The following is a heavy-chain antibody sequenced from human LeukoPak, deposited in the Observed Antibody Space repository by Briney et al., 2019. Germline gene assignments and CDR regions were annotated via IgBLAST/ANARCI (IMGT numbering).Heavy chain of an antibody. CDR1: GFTFGSYT. Sequence: PGGSLRLSCAGSGFTFGSYTMSWVRQAPGKGLEWVGRIKSKTDGGTTDYAAPVKGRFTISRDDSKNTLYLQMNSLKTEDTAVYYCTTDPGQYSSSWSHFDYWGQGTLVTVSS. J-gene: IGHJ4*02. CDR2: IKSKTDGGTT. D-gene: IGHD6-13*01. V-gene: IGHV3-15*01. CDR3: TTDPGQYSSSWSHFDY.